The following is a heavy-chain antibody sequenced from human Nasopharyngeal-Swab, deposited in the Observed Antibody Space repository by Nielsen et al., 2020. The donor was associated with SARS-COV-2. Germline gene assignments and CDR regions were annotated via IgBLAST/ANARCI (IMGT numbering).Heavy chain of an antibody. V-gene: IGHV4-39*07. J-gene: IGHJ4*02. D-gene: IGHD6-13*01. Sequence: SETLPLTCSVSGGSISSSSYYWGWIRQPPGKGLEWIGSIYYSGSTYYNPSLKSRVTISIDTSKNHFSLKLSSVTAADTAVYYCAREGRGIAAPGFDYWGQGTLVTVSS. CDR1: GGSISSSSYY. CDR3: AREGRGIAAPGFDY. CDR2: IYYSGST.